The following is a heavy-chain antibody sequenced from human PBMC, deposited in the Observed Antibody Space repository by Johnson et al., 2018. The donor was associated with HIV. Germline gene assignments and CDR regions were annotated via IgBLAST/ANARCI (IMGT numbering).Heavy chain of an antibody. Sequence: QVQLVESGGGLVQPGGSLRLSCAASGFTFSDYYMNWVRQAPGKGLEWVALISYDGSNKYYADSVKGRFTISRDNSKNTLYLQMNSLRPEDTAVYYCARDRYCSGGSCHDAFDIWGQGTMVTVSS. D-gene: IGHD2-15*01. J-gene: IGHJ3*02. CDR2: ISYDGSNK. V-gene: IGHV3-30*14. CDR3: ARDRYCSGGSCHDAFDI. CDR1: GFTFSDYY.